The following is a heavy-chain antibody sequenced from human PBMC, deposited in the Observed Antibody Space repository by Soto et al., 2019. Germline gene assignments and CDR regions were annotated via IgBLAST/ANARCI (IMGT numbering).Heavy chain of an antibody. J-gene: IGHJ1*01. V-gene: IGHV3-7*01. CDR1: GFTFSSYW. D-gene: IGHD2-2*01. CDR3: ARVNRVVPAAMPPEYFQH. CDR2: IKQDGSEK. Sequence: GGSLRLSCAASGFTFSSYWMSWVRQAPGKGLEWVANIKQDGSEKYYVDSVKGRFTISRDSAKNSLYLQMNSLRAEDTAVYYSARVNRVVPAAMPPEYFQHWGQGTLVTVSS.